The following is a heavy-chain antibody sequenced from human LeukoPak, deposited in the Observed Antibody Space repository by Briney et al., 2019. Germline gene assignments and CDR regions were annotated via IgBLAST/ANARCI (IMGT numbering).Heavy chain of an antibody. CDR3: ASGIAVAGYFDY. D-gene: IGHD6-19*01. CDR1: GGSISSYY. Sequence: PSETLSLTCTVSGGSISSYYWSWIRQPAGKGLEWIGRIYTSGSTNYNPSLKSRVTISVDTSKNQFSLKLSSVTAADTAVYYCASGIAVAGYFDYWGQGTLVTVSS. V-gene: IGHV4-4*07. J-gene: IGHJ4*02. CDR2: IYTSGST.